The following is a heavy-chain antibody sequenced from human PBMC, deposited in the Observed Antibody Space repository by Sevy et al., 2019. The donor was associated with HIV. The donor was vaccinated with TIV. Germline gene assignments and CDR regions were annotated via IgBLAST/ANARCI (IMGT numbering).Heavy chain of an antibody. V-gene: IGHV3-74*01. CDR2: ISSDESRT. CDR3: AKDLWYWYYFDY. J-gene: IGHJ4*02. Sequence: GGSLRLSCAASGFTFSSYWMHWVRQAPGKGLVWVSRISSDESRTTYADSVKGRFTISRDNAKNTLYLQMNSLRAEDTAVYYCAKDLWYWYYFDYWGQGTLVTVSS. CDR1: GFTFSSYW. D-gene: IGHD2-8*02.